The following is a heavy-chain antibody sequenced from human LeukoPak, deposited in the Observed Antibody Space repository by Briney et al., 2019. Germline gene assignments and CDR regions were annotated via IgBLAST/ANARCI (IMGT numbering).Heavy chain of an antibody. CDR3: ARPGYSSSGIDY. Sequence: GGSLRLSCAASGFTFSTYGMNWVRQAPGKGLEWVSGVSPSGDITYYADSVKGRFTISRDNAKNSLYLQMNSLRAEDTAVYYCARPGYSSSGIDYWGQGTLVTVSS. CDR1: GFTFSTYG. D-gene: IGHD6-6*01. V-gene: IGHV3-23*01. J-gene: IGHJ4*02. CDR2: VSPSGDIT.